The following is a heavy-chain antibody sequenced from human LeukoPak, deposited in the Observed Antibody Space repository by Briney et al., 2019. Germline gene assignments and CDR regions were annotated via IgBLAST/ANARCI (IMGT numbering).Heavy chain of an antibody. D-gene: IGHD1-20*01. CDR1: GGSISSYY. CDR2: IYYSGST. Sequence: SETLSLTCTVSGGSISSYYWSWIRQPPGKGLEWIGYIYYSGSTNYNPSLKSRVTISVDTSKNQFSQKLSSVTAAGTAVYYCARHGRDKITGTTLCWFDPWGQGTLVTVSS. J-gene: IGHJ5*02. CDR3: ARHGRDKITGTTLCWFDP. V-gene: IGHV4-59*08.